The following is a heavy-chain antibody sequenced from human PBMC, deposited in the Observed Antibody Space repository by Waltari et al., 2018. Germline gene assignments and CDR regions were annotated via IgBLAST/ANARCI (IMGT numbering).Heavy chain of an antibody. CDR3: ARPSDYSYYMDV. J-gene: IGHJ6*03. CDR1: GFTFSDDY. Sequence: QVQLVESGGGLVKPGGSLRLPCAASGFTFSDDYMSWIRQAPGKGLEWVSYISSSSSYTNYADSVKGRFTISRDNAKNSLYLQMNSLRAEDTAVYYCARPSDYSYYMDVWGKGTTVTVSS. CDR2: ISSSSSYT. V-gene: IGHV3-11*05.